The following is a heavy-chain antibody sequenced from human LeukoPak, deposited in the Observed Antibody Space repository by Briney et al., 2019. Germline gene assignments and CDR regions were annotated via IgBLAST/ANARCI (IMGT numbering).Heavy chain of an antibody. J-gene: IGHJ5*02. D-gene: IGHD2-2*01. CDR3: ARRDQRNWFDP. CDR2: IYHSGST. V-gene: IGHV4-38-2*01. Sequence: PSETLSLTCAVSGYSISSGYYWGWLRQPPGKGLEWIGNIYHSGSTYYNPSLKSRVTISLDTSKNQFSLKPSSVTAADTAMYYCARRDQRNWFDPWGQGTLVTVSS. CDR1: GYSISSGYY.